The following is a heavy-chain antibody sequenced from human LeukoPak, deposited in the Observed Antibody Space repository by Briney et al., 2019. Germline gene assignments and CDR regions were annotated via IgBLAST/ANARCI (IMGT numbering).Heavy chain of an antibody. J-gene: IGHJ4*02. V-gene: IGHV4-4*07. CDR1: GGPIRSNY. CDR2: IYVTDLI. Sequence: SETLSLTCTVSGGPIRSNYWSWIRQTGGKGLEWIGRIYVTDLINYNPTLKSRVTISVDVSKNQLSLNLSSVTAADTAIYYCARGFGSGTSPFDNWGRGNLVTVSS. D-gene: IGHD3-10*01. CDR3: ARGFGSGTSPFDN.